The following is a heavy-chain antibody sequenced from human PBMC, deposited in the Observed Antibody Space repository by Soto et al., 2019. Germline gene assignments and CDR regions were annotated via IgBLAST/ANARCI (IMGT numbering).Heavy chain of an antibody. J-gene: IGHJ5*02. D-gene: IGHD3-10*01. CDR2: INPYSGGA. V-gene: IGHV1-2*02. CDR3: ARVIRGAYYNSPLDT. Sequence: ASVKVSCKASGYTFTGYFMHWVRQAPGQGLEWMGWINPYSGGADYARSFQGRVTMTRDTSISTVYMELSRLRFDDTAVYYCARVIRGAYYNSPLDTWGQGTVVTVS. CDR1: GYTFTGYF.